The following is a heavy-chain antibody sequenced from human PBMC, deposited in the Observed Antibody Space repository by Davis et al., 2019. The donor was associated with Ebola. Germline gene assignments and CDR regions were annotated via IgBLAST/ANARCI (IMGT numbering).Heavy chain of an antibody. Sequence: SETLSLTCTVSGGSISSYYWSWIRQPPGKGLEWIGYIYYSGSTYYNPSLKSRVTISVDMSKNQFSLKLSSVTAADTAVYYCARVRRGYSYGLIDYWGQGTLVTVSS. CDR3: ARVRRGYSYGLIDY. CDR1: GGSISSYY. J-gene: IGHJ4*02. D-gene: IGHD5-18*01. CDR2: IYYSGST. V-gene: IGHV4-59*08.